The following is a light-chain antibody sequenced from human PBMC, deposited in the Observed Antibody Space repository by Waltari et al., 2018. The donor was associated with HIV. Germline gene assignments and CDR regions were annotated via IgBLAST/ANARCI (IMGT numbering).Light chain of an antibody. CDR3: CSYAGSSTLI. V-gene: IGLV2-23*02. Sequence: QSALTPPASVSGSPGQSITISCTGTSNAVGSYNLVSWYQQNPDKAPKLMIYEVSKRPSGVSNRFSGSKSGNTASLTISGLQAEDEAAYYCCSYAGSSTLIFGGGTKLTVL. CDR2: EVS. CDR1: SNAVGSYNL. J-gene: IGLJ2*01.